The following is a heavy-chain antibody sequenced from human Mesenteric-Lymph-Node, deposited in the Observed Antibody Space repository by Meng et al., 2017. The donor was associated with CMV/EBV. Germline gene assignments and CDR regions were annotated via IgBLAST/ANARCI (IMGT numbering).Heavy chain of an antibody. CDR2: ISSSGSST. Sequence: GGSLRLSCVASGLTFGNYAMSWVRQAPGKGLEWVSAISSSGSSTYYAESGKGRFTISRDNSKNTLYLQMNNLRAEDTAVYYCAKGGDFWSGDSPNWGQGTLVTVSS. CDR1: GLTFGNYA. CDR3: AKGGDFWSGDSPN. V-gene: IGHV3-23*01. J-gene: IGHJ4*02. D-gene: IGHD3-3*01.